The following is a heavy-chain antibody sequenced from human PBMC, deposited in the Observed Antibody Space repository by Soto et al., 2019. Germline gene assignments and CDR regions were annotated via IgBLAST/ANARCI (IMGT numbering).Heavy chain of an antibody. D-gene: IGHD4-4*01. CDR1: GFTFENYA. CDR2: IGWKSGSI. J-gene: IGHJ4*02. V-gene: IGHV3-9*01. CDR3: AKDKVYSNYQYYFAS. Sequence: GGSLRLSCAASGFTFENYAMHWVRQGPGKGLEWVAGIGWKSGSIGYADSVRGRFTISRDNAKNSLYLQMNSLRPEDTALYYCAKDKVYSNYQYYFASWGQGTLVTVSS.